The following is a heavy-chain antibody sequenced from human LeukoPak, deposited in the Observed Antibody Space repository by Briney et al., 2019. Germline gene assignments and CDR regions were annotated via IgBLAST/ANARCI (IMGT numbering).Heavy chain of an antibody. CDR2: INHSGST. CDR3: AAYSGYDSSGWYYFDY. J-gene: IGHJ4*02. Sequence: SETLSLTCAVYGGSFSGYYWSWIRQPPGKGLEWIGEINHSGSTNYNPSLKSRVTISVDTSKNQFSLKLSSVTAADTAVYYCAAYSGYDSSGWYYFDYWGQGTLVTVSS. CDR1: GGSFSGYY. V-gene: IGHV4-34*01. D-gene: IGHD5-12*01.